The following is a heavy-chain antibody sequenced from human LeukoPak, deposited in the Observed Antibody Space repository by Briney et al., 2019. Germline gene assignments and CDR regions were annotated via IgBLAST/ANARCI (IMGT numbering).Heavy chain of an antibody. J-gene: IGHJ4*01. D-gene: IGHD6-19*01. Sequence: PGGSLRLSCAASRFTFSSYSMNWVRQAPGKGLEWVSSISSSSSYIYYADSVKGRFTISRDNSKNTLYLQMNSLRAEDTAVYYCAKGIYSSGWSYFDYWGHGTLVTVSS. CDR3: AKGIYSSGWSYFDY. CDR2: ISSSSSYI. CDR1: RFTFSSYS. V-gene: IGHV3-21*04.